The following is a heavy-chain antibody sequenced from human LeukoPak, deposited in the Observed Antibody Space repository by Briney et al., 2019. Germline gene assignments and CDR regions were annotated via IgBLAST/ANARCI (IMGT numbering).Heavy chain of an antibody. D-gene: IGHD5-24*01. V-gene: IGHV3-30*02. CDR2: IRYDGSNK. CDR1: GFTFSSYG. Sequence: PGGSLRLSCAASGFTFSSYGMHWVRQAPGKGLEWVAFIRYDGSNKYYADSVKGRFTISRDNSKNTLYLQMNSLRAEDTAVYYCARDPVEMATIGHFDYWGQGTLVTVSS. CDR3: ARDPVEMATIGHFDY. J-gene: IGHJ4*02.